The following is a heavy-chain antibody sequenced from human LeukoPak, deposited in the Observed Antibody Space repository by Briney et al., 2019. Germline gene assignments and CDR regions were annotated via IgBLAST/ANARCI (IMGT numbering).Heavy chain of an antibody. D-gene: IGHD3-9*01. CDR1: GGSISSHY. CDR3: ARVGILTGYDVFWFDP. J-gene: IGHJ5*02. Sequence: SETLSLTCTVSGGSISSHYWSWIRQPAGKGLEWIGRIYTSGSTNYNPSLKSRVTMSVDTSKNQFSLKLSSVTAADTAVYYCARVGILTGYDVFWFDPWGQGTLVTVSS. CDR2: IYTSGST. V-gene: IGHV4-4*07.